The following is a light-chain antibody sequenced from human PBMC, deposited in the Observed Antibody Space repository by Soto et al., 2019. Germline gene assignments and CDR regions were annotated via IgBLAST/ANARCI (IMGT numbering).Light chain of an antibody. CDR1: QNVMST. CDR2: GAS. J-gene: IGKJ2*01. CDR3: HQYTYWPYT. Sequence: EIVMTQSPATLSVSPGERATLSCTASQNVMSTLAWYQQKPGQAPRLLIYGASTRATGIPARFSGSGSGTEFTLTISSLQSEDFTVYYCHQYTYWPYTLGQGTKLEIK. V-gene: IGKV3-15*01.